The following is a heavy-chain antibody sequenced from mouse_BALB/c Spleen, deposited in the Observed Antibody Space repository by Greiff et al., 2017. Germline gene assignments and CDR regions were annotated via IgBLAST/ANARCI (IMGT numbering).Heavy chain of an antibody. Sequence: QVQLQQSGAELAKPGASVKMSCKASGYTFTSYWMHWVKQRPGQGLEWIGYINPSTGYTEYNQKFKDKATLTADKSSSTAYMQLSSLTSEDSAVYYCASPAYYGNYYYAMDYWGQGTSVTVSS. CDR3: ASPAYYGNYYYAMDY. J-gene: IGHJ4*01. V-gene: IGHV1-7*01. D-gene: IGHD2-10*01. CDR1: GYTFTSYW. CDR2: INPSTGYT.